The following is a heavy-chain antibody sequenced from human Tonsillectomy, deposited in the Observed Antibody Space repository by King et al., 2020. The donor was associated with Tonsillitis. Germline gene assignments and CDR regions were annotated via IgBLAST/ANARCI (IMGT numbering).Heavy chain of an antibody. V-gene: IGHV3-23*04. J-gene: IGHJ4*02. Sequence: DVQLVESGGGLEQPGGSLRLSCAASGFTVSNFAMSWVRQAPGKGLEWVSTISGSGGSKDYADSGKGRFTISRDNSKNTLYLQMNSLRAEDTAVYYCAKLDYTSFYFFDFWGQGTLVTVSS. CDR3: AKLDYTSFYFFDF. CDR2: ISGSGGSK. D-gene: IGHD2-2*01. CDR1: GFTVSNFA.